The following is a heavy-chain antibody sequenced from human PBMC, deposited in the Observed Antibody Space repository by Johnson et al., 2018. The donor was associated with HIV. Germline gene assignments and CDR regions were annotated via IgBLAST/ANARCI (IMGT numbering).Heavy chain of an antibody. J-gene: IGHJ3*02. D-gene: IGHD1-26*01. Sequence: DVQLAESGGGVVQPGGSLRLSCAASEFTFSSYAMSWVRQAPGKGLEWVSAISGSGGSTYYSDSVKGRFIISRDSSKNTLSLQMISLRPEDTAVYYCAKSGFSGSYQGAYDIWGQGTMVTVSS. CDR2: ISGSGGST. V-gene: IGHV3-23*04. CDR1: EFTFSSYA. CDR3: AKSGFSGSYQGAYDI.